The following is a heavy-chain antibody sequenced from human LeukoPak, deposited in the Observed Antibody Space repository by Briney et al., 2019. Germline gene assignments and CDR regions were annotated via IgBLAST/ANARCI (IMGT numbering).Heavy chain of an antibody. V-gene: IGHV3-74*01. CDR2: LSSDGTNT. D-gene: IGHD1-26*01. Sequence: GGSLRLSCAASGFTLTGYWMHWVRQTPGKGLVWVSRLSSDGTNTNYADSVKGRFAISRDNAKNTLYLQMSSLRVDDTAIYYCVKSLSGAFDLWGQGTMVTVSS. CDR1: GFTLTGYW. J-gene: IGHJ3*01. CDR3: VKSLSGAFDL.